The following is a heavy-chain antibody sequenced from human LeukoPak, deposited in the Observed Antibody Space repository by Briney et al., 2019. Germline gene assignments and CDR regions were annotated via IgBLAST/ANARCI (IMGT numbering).Heavy chain of an antibody. CDR1: GFSFSSYA. D-gene: IGHD3-3*01. V-gene: IGHV3-23*01. Sequence: PGGSLRLSCAASGFSFSSYAMSWVRQAPGKGLEWVSAISGSGGSTYYADSVKGRLTISRDNSKNTLYLQMNSLRAEDTAVYYCARGPIDYDFWSGYSDYWGQGTLVTVSS. J-gene: IGHJ4*02. CDR3: ARGPIDYDFWSGYSDY. CDR2: ISGSGGST.